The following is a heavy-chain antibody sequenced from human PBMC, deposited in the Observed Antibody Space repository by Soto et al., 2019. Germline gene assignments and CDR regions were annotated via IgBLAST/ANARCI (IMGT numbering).Heavy chain of an antibody. J-gene: IGHJ6*02. CDR2: IYYSGST. Sequence: SETLSLTCTVSGGSISSYYWSWIRQPPGKGLEWIGYIYYSGSTNYNPSLKSRVTISADTSQNQFSLKLSSVTAADTAVYYCARRPRPYSSGGYYYYYGMDVWGQGTTVTVSS. V-gene: IGHV4-59*01. D-gene: IGHD3-22*01. CDR1: GGSISSYY. CDR3: ARRPRPYSSGGYYYYYGMDV.